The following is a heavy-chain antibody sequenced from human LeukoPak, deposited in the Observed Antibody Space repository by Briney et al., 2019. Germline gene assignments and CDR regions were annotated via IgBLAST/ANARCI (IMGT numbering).Heavy chain of an antibody. J-gene: IGHJ6*03. CDR2: IYNGGST. CDR3: ARGAVWFDWLGGYHMDV. Sequence: ETLSLTCAVYGGSFSGYYWSWIRQPPGKGLEWIGYIYNGGSTKYNSSLKSRVTISADTSNNQFSLKLSSVTAADTAVYYCARGAVWFDWLGGYHMDVWGKGTTVIVSS. D-gene: IGHD3-9*01. CDR1: GGSFSGYY. V-gene: IGHV4-59*01.